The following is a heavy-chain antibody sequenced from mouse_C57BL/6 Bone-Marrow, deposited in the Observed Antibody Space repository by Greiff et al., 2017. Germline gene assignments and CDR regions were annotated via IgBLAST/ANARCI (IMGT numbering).Heavy chain of an antibody. CDR2: IDPSDSYT. CDR1: GYTFTSYW. J-gene: IGHJ2*01. CDR3: ARAYLHY. D-gene: IGHD1-1*01. Sequence: QVQLQQPGAELVRPGTSVKLSCKASGYTFTSYWMHWVKQRPGQGLEWIGVIDPSDSYTNYNQKFKGKATVTVDKSSSTAYMQLSSLTSEDSAVYYCARAYLHYGGQGTTPTVSS. V-gene: IGHV1-59*01.